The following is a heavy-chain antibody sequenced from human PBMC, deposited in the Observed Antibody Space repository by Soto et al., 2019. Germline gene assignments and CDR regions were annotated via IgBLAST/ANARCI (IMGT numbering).Heavy chain of an antibody. J-gene: IGHJ6*02. CDR3: ARDHSRVVAAAGTDYYYYYGMDV. V-gene: IGHV6-1*01. CDR1: GDSVSSNSAA. Sequence: SQTLSLTCAISGDSVSSNSAAWNWIRQSPSRGLEWLGRTYYRSKWYNDYAVSVKSRITINPDTSKNQFSLQLNSVTPEDAAVYYCARDHSRVVAAAGTDYYYYYGMDVWGQGTKVTVS. D-gene: IGHD6-13*01. CDR2: TYYRSKWYN.